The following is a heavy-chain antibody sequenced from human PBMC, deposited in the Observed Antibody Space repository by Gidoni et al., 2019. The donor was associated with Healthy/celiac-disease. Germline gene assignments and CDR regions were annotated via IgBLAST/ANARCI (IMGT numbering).Heavy chain of an antibody. V-gene: IGHV4-34*01. J-gene: IGHJ4*02. CDR3: ARGRGYSYGYVPGPKLPFDY. CDR1: GGSFTGYY. Sequence: QVPLQQCGAGLLKPSETLSLTCAVYGGSFTGYYCSWIRQPPGKGLEWIGEINHSGSTNYNPSLKSRVTISVDTSKNQFSLKLSSVTAADTAVYYCARGRGYSYGYVPGPKLPFDYWGQGTLVTVSS. D-gene: IGHD5-18*01. CDR2: INHSGST.